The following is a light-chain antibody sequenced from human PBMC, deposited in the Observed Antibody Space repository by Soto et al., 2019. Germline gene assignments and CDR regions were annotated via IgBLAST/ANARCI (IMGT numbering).Light chain of an antibody. CDR2: EVS. CDR3: TSYTSTSTLYV. V-gene: IGLV2-14*01. Sequence: QSALTQPASVSGSPGQSITISCTGTSSDVGGYNYVSWYQQYPGKAPKLVISEVSNRPSGVSNRFSGSKSGNTASLTVSRLQTEDEADYYCTSYTSTSTLYVFGTGTKLTVL. CDR1: SSDVGGYNY. J-gene: IGLJ1*01.